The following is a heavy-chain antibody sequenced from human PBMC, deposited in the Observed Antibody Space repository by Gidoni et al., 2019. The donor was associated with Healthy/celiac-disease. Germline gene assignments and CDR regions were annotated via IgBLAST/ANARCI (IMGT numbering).Heavy chain of an antibody. D-gene: IGHD1-1*01. Sequence: QVQLQESGPGLVKPSQTLSLTCTVSGGAISSGGYYWSWIRQHPGKSLEWIGYIYYSGSTYYNPSLKSRVTISVDTSKNQFSLKLSSVTAADTAVYYCARAIINWNDLIHYYGMDVWGQGTTVTVSS. CDR2: IYYSGST. CDR3: ARAIINWNDLIHYYGMDV. J-gene: IGHJ6*02. CDR1: GGAISSGGYY. V-gene: IGHV4-31*03.